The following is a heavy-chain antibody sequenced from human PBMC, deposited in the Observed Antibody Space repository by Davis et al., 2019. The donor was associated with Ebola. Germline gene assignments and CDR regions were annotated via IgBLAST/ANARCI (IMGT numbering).Heavy chain of an antibody. CDR2: LKQNGIDT. D-gene: IGHD5-24*01. Sequence: GESLKIPCVASGFTFPVLSTSWVRRAPGKGLEWVATLKQNGIDTYYVDSVKGRFFISRDNTKNSLYLQMNSLTAEDAALYFCARDNYNYVGFDNWGQGTLVSVSS. V-gene: IGHV3-7*01. CDR3: ARDNYNYVGFDN. J-gene: IGHJ4*02. CDR1: GFTFPVLS.